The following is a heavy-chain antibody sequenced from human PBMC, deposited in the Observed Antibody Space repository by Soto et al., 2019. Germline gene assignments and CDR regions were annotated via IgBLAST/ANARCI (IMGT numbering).Heavy chain of an antibody. CDR3: VRRVSGNYDY. J-gene: IGHJ4*02. Sequence: EVQLAESGGGMVQPGGSRRLSCVASGFTFSGYDMHWVRQAPGKGLEYVSAISSNGGTTYYGNSVKGRFTISRDNSKNTLYLQMGSLRAEDMAVYYCVRRVSGNYDYWGQGTLVTVSS. CDR1: GFTFSGYD. CDR2: ISSNGGTT. D-gene: IGHD1-7*01. V-gene: IGHV3-64*01.